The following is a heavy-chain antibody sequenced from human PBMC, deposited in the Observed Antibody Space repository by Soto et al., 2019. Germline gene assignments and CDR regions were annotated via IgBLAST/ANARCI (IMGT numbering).Heavy chain of an antibody. CDR3: VREDDSGLLWFGHADY. Sequence: QVQLAESGGGVAQPGRSLRLSCAASGFIFRSYGMNWVRQAPGTGLEWVAFRWYDGINKYYADSVTGRFTIARDNSKNTLYLQMDRLRAEATAVYYCVREDDSGLLWFGHADYWCQGTLVTVSS. CDR1: GFIFRSYG. V-gene: IGHV3-33*01. D-gene: IGHD3-10*01. J-gene: IGHJ4*02. CDR2: RWYDGINK.